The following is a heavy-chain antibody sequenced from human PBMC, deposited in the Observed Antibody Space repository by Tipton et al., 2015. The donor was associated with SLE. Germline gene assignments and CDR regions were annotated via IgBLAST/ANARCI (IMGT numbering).Heavy chain of an antibody. CDR1: GGSISTYF. CDR3: AKNVWEGYCTTSCHPNWFDP. J-gene: IGHJ5*02. Sequence: LSLTCTVSGGSISTYFWNWIRQAPGKGLVWVSHITDDGRNTGYADSVKGRFTISRDNAKNTLYLQMNSLRAEDTAVYYCAKNVWEGYCTTSCHPNWFDPWGQGTLVTVSS. V-gene: IGHV3-74*01. D-gene: IGHD2-8*01. CDR2: ITDDGRNT.